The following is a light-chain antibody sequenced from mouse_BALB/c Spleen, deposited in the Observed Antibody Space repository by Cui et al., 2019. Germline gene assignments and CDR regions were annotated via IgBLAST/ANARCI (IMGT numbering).Light chain of an antibody. CDR3: QQWSGYPYT. CDR2: RTS. CDR1: SSVSSSY. Sequence: EKLFTQSPAIMAASLGQKFTITCSASSSVSSSYLHWYQQKSGASPKPLIHRTSNLASGVPARFSGSGSGTSYSLTISSMEAEDDATYYCQQWSGYPYTFGGGTKLEIK. J-gene: IGKJ2*01. V-gene: IGKV4-58*01.